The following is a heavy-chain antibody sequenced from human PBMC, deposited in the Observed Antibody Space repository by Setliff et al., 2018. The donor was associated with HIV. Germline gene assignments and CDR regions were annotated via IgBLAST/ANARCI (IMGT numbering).Heavy chain of an antibody. CDR1: GGSISSHF. Sequence: PSETLSLTCTVSGGSISSHFWNWIRQPPGKGLEWIGSIYYSGSTNYNPSLKSRVTISVVTSKNQFSLKLSSVTAADTAVYYCARGTLYYDYVWGTPFPFDYWGQGTLVTVSS. D-gene: IGHD3-16*01. CDR3: ARGTLYYDYVWGTPFPFDY. CDR2: IYYSGST. V-gene: IGHV4-59*11. J-gene: IGHJ4*02.